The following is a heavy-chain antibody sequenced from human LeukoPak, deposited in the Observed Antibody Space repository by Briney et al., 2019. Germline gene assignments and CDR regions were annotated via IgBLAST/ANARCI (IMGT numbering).Heavy chain of an antibody. CDR3: ARVQVDSCY. D-gene: IGHD2-2*01. V-gene: IGHV4-59*12. CDR2: IYYSGST. CDR1: GGSIINYY. Sequence: SETLSPTCTVSGGSIINYYWSWIRQPPGKGPEWIGYIYYSGSTNYNPSLKSRVTISVDTSKNQFSLRLSSVTAADTAVYYCARVQVDSCYWGQGTLVTVSS. J-gene: IGHJ4*02.